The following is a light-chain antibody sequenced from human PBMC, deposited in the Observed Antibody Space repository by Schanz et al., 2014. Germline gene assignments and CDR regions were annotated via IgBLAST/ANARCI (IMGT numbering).Light chain of an antibody. CDR2: DAS. V-gene: IGKV1-5*01. J-gene: IGKJ1*01. Sequence: DIQMTQSPSTLSTSVGERVTITCRASRNIGTWLAWYQQKPGKAPNLLIYDASCLESGVPSRFSGSGSGTDFTLTISSLQPEDFATYYCLQDYNYPRTFGQGTKVEIK. CDR3: LQDYNYPRT. CDR1: RNIGTW.